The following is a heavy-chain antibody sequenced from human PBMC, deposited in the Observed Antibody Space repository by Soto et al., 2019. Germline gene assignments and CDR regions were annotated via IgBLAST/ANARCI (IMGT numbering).Heavy chain of an antibody. CDR3: ARDFLSCTNGVCKGYYYYYGMDV. J-gene: IGHJ6*02. Sequence: VQLVESGGGVVQPGRSLRLSCAASGFTFSSYAMHWVRQAPGKGLEWVAVISYDGSNKYYADSVKGRFTISRDNSKNTLYLQMNSLRAEDTAVYYCARDFLSCTNGVCKGYYYYYGMDVWGQGTTVTVSS. V-gene: IGHV3-30-3*01. CDR1: GFTFSSYA. CDR2: ISYDGSNK. D-gene: IGHD2-8*01.